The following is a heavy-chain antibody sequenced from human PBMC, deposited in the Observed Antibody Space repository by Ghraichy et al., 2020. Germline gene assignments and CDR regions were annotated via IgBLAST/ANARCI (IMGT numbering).Heavy chain of an antibody. D-gene: IGHD3-22*01. CDR2: IYSGGST. V-gene: IGHV3-53*01. CDR3: ARLITMIVVVTHDAFDI. J-gene: IGHJ3*02. CDR1: GFTVSSNY. Sequence: GGSLRLSCAASGFTVSSNYMSWVRQAPGKGLEWVSVIYSGGSTYYADSVKGRFTISRDNSKNTLYPQMNSLRAEDTAVYYCARLITMIVVVTHDAFDIWGQGTMVTVSS.